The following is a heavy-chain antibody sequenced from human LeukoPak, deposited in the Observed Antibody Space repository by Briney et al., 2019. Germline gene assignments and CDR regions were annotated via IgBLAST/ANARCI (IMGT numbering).Heavy chain of an antibody. CDR2: IYWDDDK. J-gene: IGHJ4*02. D-gene: IGHD3-22*01. Sequence: SGPTLVKPTQTLTLTCSFSGFSLSTSGVAVGWIRQPPGKALEWLALIYWDDDKDYSPSLKSRLTITKDTSKNQVVLTMTNMDPVDTATYFCVHGKPSVWTFDYHNSGYYYFDYWGQGSLVTVSS. V-gene: IGHV2-5*02. CDR1: GFSLSTSGVA. CDR3: VHGKPSVWTFDYHNSGYYYFDY.